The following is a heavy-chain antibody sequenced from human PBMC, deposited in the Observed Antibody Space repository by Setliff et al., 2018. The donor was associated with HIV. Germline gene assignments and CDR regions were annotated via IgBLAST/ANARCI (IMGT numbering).Heavy chain of an antibody. CDR2: IYTSGST. D-gene: IGHD5-18*01. Sequence: PSETLSLTCTVSGGSISSSSHYWSWIRQPPGKGLEWIGYIYTSGSTNYNPSLKSRVTISLDTSKNQFSLKLYSVTAADTSVYYCARRWGIRGYSSWGQGTLVTVSS. J-gene: IGHJ5*02. CDR1: GGSISSSSHY. V-gene: IGHV4-61*05. CDR3: ARRWGIRGYSS.